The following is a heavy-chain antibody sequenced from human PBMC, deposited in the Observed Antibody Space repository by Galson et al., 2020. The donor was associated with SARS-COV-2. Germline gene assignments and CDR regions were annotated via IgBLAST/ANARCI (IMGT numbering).Heavy chain of an antibody. CDR1: GFTFSSYA. D-gene: IGHD3-22*01. J-gene: IGHJ4*02. V-gene: IGHV3-23*01. Sequence: GGSLRLSCAASGFTFSSYAMNWLRQAPGKGLEWVSGISGSGSATYYAGSVKGRFTISRDNSQNTLYLQMNGLRAEDTAIYYCAKRHQDSSGFDYWGQGARVTVSS. CDR3: AKRHQDSSGFDY. CDR2: ISGSGSAT.